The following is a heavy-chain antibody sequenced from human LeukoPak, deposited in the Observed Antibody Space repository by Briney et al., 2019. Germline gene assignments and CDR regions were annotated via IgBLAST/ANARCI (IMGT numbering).Heavy chain of an antibody. CDR1: GYTFTSYY. CDR3: ARATSGGYYDY. Sequence: ASVEVSCKASGYTFTSYYMHWVRQAPGQGLEWMGIINPSGGSTSYAQKFQGRVTMTRDTSTSTVYMELSSLRSEDTAVYYCARATSGGYYDYWGQGTLVTVSS. V-gene: IGHV1-46*01. D-gene: IGHD1-26*01. CDR2: INPSGGST. J-gene: IGHJ4*02.